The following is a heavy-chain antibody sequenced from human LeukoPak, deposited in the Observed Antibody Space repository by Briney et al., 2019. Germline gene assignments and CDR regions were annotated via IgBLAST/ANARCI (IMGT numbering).Heavy chain of an antibody. CDR3: ARRPYYSGSSGYYHYNWFDP. Sequence: SGTLSLTCAVSGGSISSSNWWSWVRQPPGKGLEWIGEIYHSGSTNYNPSLKSRVTISVDTSKNQFSLKLSSVTAADTAMYYCARRPYYSGSSGYYHYNWFDPWGQGTLVTVSS. CDR1: GGSISSSNW. J-gene: IGHJ5*02. V-gene: IGHV4-4*02. CDR2: IYHSGST. D-gene: IGHD3-22*01.